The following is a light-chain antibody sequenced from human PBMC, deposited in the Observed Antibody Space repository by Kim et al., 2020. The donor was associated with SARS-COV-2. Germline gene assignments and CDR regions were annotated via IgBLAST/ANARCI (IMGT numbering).Light chain of an antibody. CDR2: GAS. CDR3: QQYSSSSVLT. CDR1: QNVRSSY. V-gene: IGKV3-20*01. Sequence: SPGDRATLSCRARQNVRSSYLAWYQQKPGQAPRRLIYGASSRATGIPDRCSGSGSGTDCTLTISRLDPQDFAVYYCQQYSSSSVLTFGGGTKLEI. J-gene: IGKJ4*01.